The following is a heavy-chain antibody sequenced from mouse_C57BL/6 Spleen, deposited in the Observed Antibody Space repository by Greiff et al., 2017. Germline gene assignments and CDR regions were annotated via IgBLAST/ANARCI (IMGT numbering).Heavy chain of an antibody. CDR1: GYTFTGYW. CDR2: ILPGSGST. V-gene: IGHV1-9*01. Sequence: VQLHQSGAELMKPGASVKLSCKATGYTFTGYWIEWVKQRPGHGLEWIGEILPGSGSTNYNEKFKGKATFTADTSSNTAYMQLSSLTTEDSAIYYCARDGYYGSSYRYYAMDYWGQGTSVTVSS. D-gene: IGHD1-1*01. CDR3: ARDGYYGSSYRYYAMDY. J-gene: IGHJ4*01.